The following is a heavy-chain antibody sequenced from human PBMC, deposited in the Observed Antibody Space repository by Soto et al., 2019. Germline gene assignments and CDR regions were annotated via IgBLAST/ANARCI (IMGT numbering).Heavy chain of an antibody. V-gene: IGHV1-69*13. J-gene: IGHJ1*01. CDR3: AREGSGYNL. D-gene: IGHD5-12*01. Sequence: SVKVSCKASGGSFSSFGISWVRQAPGQGLEWMGGIIPVFGRPNYAQRFRGRLTITADASTNTVYLELIDLRSEDTAVYYCAREGSGYNLWGQGTQVTVSS. CDR1: GGSFSSFG. CDR2: IIPVFGRP.